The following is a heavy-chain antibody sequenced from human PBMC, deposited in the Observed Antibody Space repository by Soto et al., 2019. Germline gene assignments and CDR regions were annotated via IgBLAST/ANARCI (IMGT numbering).Heavy chain of an antibody. V-gene: IGHV1-3*04. J-gene: IGHJ4*02. CDR2: INTGKGNT. Sequence: AAVKCSFKASGYTFTNYAMHWVRQAPGQGLDCMGWINTGKGNTKYSQKFQGRVTITRDTSASTAYMELSRLRSEDKAMYYCARDGADCSAANCYLIDYLGQVTLVTVSS. D-gene: IGHD2-15*01. CDR1: GYTFTNYA. CDR3: ARDGADCSAANCYLIDY.